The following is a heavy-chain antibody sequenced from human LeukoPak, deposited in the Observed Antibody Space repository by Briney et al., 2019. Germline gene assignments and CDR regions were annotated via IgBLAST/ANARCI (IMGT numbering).Heavy chain of an antibody. CDR3: AKGGRGYSYGSLDY. Sequence: GGSLRLSCAASGFTFSRLAMTWVRQAPGKGLEWVSPISDSGASTYYADSVKGRFTISRDNSKNTLYLQMNSLRVEDSAVYYRAKGGRGYSYGSLDYWGQGTLVTVSS. D-gene: IGHD5-18*01. CDR1: GFTFSRLA. J-gene: IGHJ4*02. CDR2: ISDSGAST. V-gene: IGHV3-23*01.